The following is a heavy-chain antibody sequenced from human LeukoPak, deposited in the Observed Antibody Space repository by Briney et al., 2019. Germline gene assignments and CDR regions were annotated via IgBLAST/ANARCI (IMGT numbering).Heavy chain of an antibody. Sequence: GGSLRLSCAASGFTFDDYAMHWVRQAPGKGLEWVSLISGDGGSTYYADSVKGRFTISRDNSKNSLYLQMNSLRTEDTALYYCAKDLPLLILWWRRGGFDPWGQGTLVTVSS. V-gene: IGHV3-43*02. CDR2: ISGDGGST. CDR3: AKDLPLLILWWRRGGFDP. J-gene: IGHJ5*02. D-gene: IGHD2-21*01. CDR1: GFTFDDYA.